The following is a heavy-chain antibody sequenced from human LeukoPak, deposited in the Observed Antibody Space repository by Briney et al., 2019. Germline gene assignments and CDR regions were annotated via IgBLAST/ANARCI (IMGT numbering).Heavy chain of an antibody. D-gene: IGHD3-10*01. V-gene: IGHV3-11*01. CDR1: GFGFNDFY. Sequence: GVALRLSCVTSGFGFNDFYMTWFRQAPGRGLEWVSHISASGIMKFYEDSEKGRFTVSRDNVNQSLHLQMHSLRPEDTAVYYCARCRGSGRYCLDHWGQGTLVTVSS. CDR3: ARCRGSGRYCLDH. J-gene: IGHJ4*02. CDR2: ISASGIMK.